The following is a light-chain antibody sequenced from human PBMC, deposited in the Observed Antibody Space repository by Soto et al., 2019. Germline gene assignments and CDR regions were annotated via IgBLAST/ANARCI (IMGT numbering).Light chain of an antibody. CDR2: VAS. V-gene: IGKV3-20*01. CDR1: KSVTSNY. J-gene: IGKJ1*01. CDR3: PQYNGRPWT. Sequence: ETLLTQSPATLSVSPGERATLSCGASKSVTSNYLACYQQKPCQAPRLLIYVASSRATVIPEKSCGGGGWTEETSTTIDRKDEDVFLYYCPQYNGRPWTFGHGTKVDIK.